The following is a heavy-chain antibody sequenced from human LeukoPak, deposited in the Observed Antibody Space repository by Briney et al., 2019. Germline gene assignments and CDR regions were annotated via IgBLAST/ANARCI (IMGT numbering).Heavy chain of an antibody. CDR3: ARDSPLLGHYDFWSGRENWFDP. Sequence: ASVKVSCKASGGTFSSYAISWVRQAPGQGLEWMGRIIPIFGTANYAQKFQGRVTITTDESTSTAYMELSSLRSEDTAVYYCARDSPLLGHYDFWSGRENWFDPWGQGTLVTVSS. CDR1: GGTFSSYA. J-gene: IGHJ5*02. CDR2: IIPIFGTA. V-gene: IGHV1-69*05. D-gene: IGHD3-3*01.